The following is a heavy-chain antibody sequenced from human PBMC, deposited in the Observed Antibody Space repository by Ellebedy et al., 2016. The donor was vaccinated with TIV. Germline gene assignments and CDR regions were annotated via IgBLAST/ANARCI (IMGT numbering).Heavy chain of an antibody. CDR2: ITNSVGST. Sequence: PGGSLRLSCAASGFTFSSHAMNWVRQAPGKGLEWVSSITNSVGSTFYADSVKGRFTISRDNSKNTLYLQMNSLRDEDTAVYFCAKDGGEYSRGDYFDFWGQGTLITVSS. D-gene: IGHD2-21*01. CDR3: AKDGGEYSRGDYFDF. CDR1: GFTFSSHA. V-gene: IGHV3-23*01. J-gene: IGHJ4*02.